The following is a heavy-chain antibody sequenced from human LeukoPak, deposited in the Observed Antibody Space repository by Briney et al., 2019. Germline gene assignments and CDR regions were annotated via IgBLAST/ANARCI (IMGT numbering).Heavy chain of an antibody. Sequence: GGSLRLSCAASGFTFNNYVIHWVRQAPGKGLEWVAVISDDGTQKFHTDSVQGRFTISRDNAKNSLYLQVDSLRAEDTAVYYCVRARYCSSSSCYMDVWGKGTTTVSS. CDR3: VRARYCSSSSCYMDV. D-gene: IGHD6-6*01. V-gene: IGHV3-30*04. CDR1: GFTFNNYV. J-gene: IGHJ6*03. CDR2: ISDDGTQK.